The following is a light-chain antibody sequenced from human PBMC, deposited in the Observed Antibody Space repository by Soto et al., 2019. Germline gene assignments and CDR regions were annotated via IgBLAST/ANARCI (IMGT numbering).Light chain of an antibody. V-gene: IGKV1-39*01. CDR1: QSISSY. CDR3: QQSYSTPFT. J-gene: IGKJ3*01. CDR2: AAS. Sequence: DIRMTQSPPSLSAFVGDRVSITCRASQSISSYLNWYQQKPGKAPELLIYAASNLQSGVPSRFSGSGSGTDFTLTISTLQPEDFATYYCQQSYSTPFTFGPGTKVDIK.